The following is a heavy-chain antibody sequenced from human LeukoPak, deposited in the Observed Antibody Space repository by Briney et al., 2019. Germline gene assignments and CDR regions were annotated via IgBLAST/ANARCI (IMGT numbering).Heavy chain of an antibody. J-gene: IGHJ4*02. CDR3: ARSDTLWGLKYSSGWYGNGGPGYIDD. CDR2: IYYSGST. D-gene: IGHD6-19*01. Sequence: SETLSLTCTVSGVSISCYYWSWLREPPGGGREGMAYIYYSGSTNYNPSLKRRVTISVDTSKIQFSLKRSSVPAADTAVYYCARSDTLWGLKYSSGWYGNGGPGYIDDWGQGTLVTASS. CDR1: GVSISCYY. V-gene: IGHV4-59*08.